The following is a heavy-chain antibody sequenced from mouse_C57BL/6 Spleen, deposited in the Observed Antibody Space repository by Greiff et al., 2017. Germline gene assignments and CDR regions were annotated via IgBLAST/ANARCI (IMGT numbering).Heavy chain of an antibody. CDR2: IDPANGNT. D-gene: IGHD1-1*01. CDR3: ARREDYYGSSLDY. CDR1: GFNIKNTY. Sequence: DVQLVESVAELVRPGASVKLSCTASGFNIKNTYMHWVKQRPEQGLEWIGRIDPANGNTKYAPKFQGKATITADTSSNTAYLQLSSLTSEDTAIYYCARREDYYGSSLDYWGQGTTLTVSS. V-gene: IGHV14-3*01. J-gene: IGHJ2*01.